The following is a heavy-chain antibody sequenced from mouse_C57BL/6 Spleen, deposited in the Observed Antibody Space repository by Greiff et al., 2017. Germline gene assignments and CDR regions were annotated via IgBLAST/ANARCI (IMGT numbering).Heavy chain of an antibody. CDR2: IYPRSGNT. D-gene: IGHD1-1*01. V-gene: IGHV1-81*01. J-gene: IGHJ3*01. CDR1: GYTFTSYG. Sequence: QVQLQQSGAELARPGASVKLSCKASGYTFTSYGISWVKQRTGQGLEWIGEIYPRSGNTYYNEKFKGKATLAADKSSSTAYMELRSLTSEDAAVYFCARELVYYGSGAYWGQGTLVTVSA. CDR3: ARELVYYGSGAY.